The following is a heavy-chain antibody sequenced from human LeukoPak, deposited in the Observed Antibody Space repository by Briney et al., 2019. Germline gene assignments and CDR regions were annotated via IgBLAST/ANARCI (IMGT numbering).Heavy chain of an antibody. Sequence: ASVKVSCKASGYTFTGYYIHWVRQAPGQGLEWMGWINPNSGGTNYAQKFQGRVTMTRDTSISTAYMELSRLRSDDTAVYYCAAYYDFWSGYYMGNYWGQGTLVTVSS. D-gene: IGHD3-3*01. CDR2: INPNSGGT. V-gene: IGHV1-2*02. J-gene: IGHJ4*02. CDR3: AAYYDFWSGYYMGNY. CDR1: GYTFTGYY.